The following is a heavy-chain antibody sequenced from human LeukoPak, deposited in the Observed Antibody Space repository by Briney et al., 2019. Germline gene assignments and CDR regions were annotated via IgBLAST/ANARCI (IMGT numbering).Heavy chain of an antibody. J-gene: IGHJ4*02. CDR2: ISYNGGSA. CDR3: AKISTVTSNFDY. V-gene: IGHV3-23*01. CDR1: RFTFSSYA. D-gene: IGHD4-17*01. Sequence: PGGSLRLSCAASRFTFSSYAMSWVRQAPGKGLEWVSAISYNGGSAYYADSVRGRFTISRDNSKNTLFLQTNSLRAEDTAVYYCAKISTVTSNFDYWGQGTLVTVSS.